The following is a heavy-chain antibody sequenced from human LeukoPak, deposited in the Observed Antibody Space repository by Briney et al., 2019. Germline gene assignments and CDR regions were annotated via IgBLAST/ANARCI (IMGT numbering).Heavy chain of an antibody. D-gene: IGHD4-11*01. J-gene: IGHJ6*02. Sequence: SVKVSCKASGFTFTKSALQWVRQARGQRLEWIGWIVVGSGNTDYAQKLQERVTITRDMFTSTAYMELSSLRSEDTVVYYCAAGLRGPTVTGKYYYYGMDVWGQGTTVTVSS. CDR2: IVVGSGNT. CDR3: AAGLRGPTVTGKYYYYGMDV. V-gene: IGHV1-58*01. CDR1: GFTFTKSA.